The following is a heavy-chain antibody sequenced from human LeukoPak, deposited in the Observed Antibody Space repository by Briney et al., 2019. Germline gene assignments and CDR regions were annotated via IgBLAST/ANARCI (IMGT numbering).Heavy chain of an antibody. CDR3: AKAGDRNYFDY. Sequence: PGGSLRLSCAASGFTFSTYALHWVRQAPGKGLEWVSGISPTGDGAYYADSVKGRFSISRDNSRNTLYVHMNSLRAEDTAVYYCAKAGDRNYFDYWGQGALVTGSS. CDR1: GFTFSTYA. D-gene: IGHD3-22*01. CDR2: ISPTGDGA. V-gene: IGHV3-23*01. J-gene: IGHJ4*02.